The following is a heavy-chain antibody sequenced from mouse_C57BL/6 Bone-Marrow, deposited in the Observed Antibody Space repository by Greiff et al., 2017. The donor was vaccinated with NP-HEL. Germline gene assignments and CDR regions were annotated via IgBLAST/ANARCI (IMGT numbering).Heavy chain of an antibody. J-gene: IGHJ2*01. D-gene: IGHD1-1*01. CDR3: ARWGTTVALYYFDY. Sequence: QVQLQQSGPELVKPGASVKISCKASGYTFTDYYINWVKQRPGQGLEWIGWIFPGSGSTYYNEKFKGKATLTVDQSSSTAYMLLSSLTSEDSAVYFCARWGTTVALYYFDYWGQGTTLTVSS. CDR2: IFPGSGST. V-gene: IGHV1-75*01. CDR1: GYTFTDYY.